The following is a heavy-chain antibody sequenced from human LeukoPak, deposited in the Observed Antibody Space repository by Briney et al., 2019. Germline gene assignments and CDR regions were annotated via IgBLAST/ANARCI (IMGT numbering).Heavy chain of an antibody. D-gene: IGHD3-3*02. CDR2: ISSSSSYI. Sequence: PGGSLRLSCAASGFTFSSYSMNWVRQAPGKGLEWVSSISSSSSYIYYADSVKGRFTISRDNAKNSLYLQMNSLRAEDTAVYYCARGPRPHFLSGYYFDYWGQGTLVTVSS. V-gene: IGHV3-21*01. CDR1: GFTFSSYS. J-gene: IGHJ4*02. CDR3: ARGPRPHFLSGYYFDY.